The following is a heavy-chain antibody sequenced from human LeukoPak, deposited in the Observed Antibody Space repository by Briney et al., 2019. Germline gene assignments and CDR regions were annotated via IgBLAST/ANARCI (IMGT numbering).Heavy chain of an antibody. D-gene: IGHD5-24*01. J-gene: IGHJ4*02. CDR2: IYYSGST. CDR1: GGSISSYY. V-gene: IGHV4-59*12. Sequence: NPSETLSLTCTVSGGSISSYYWSWIRQPPGKGLEWIGYIYYSGSTNYSPSLKSRVTISVDTSKNQFSLKRSSVTAADTAVYYCAGDGGGETVEMATVPFDYWGQGTLVTVSS. CDR3: AGDGGGETVEMATVPFDY.